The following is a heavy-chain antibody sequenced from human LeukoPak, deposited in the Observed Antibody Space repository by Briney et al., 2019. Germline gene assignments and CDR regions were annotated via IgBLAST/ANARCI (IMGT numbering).Heavy chain of an antibody. J-gene: IGHJ3*01. CDR2: ISGSGST. Sequence: SETLSLTCTVSGGSISSYYWSWIRQPAGKGLEWIGRISGSGSTHYNPSLKSRLTISVDTSENHFSLKLTSVTAADTAMYYCAKSAADTADFDVWGQGTMVTVS. V-gene: IGHV4-4*07. CDR1: GGSISSYY. CDR3: AKSAADTADFDV. D-gene: IGHD6-13*01.